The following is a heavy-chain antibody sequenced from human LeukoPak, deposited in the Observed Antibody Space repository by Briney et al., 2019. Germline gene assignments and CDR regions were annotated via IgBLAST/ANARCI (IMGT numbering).Heavy chain of an antibody. V-gene: IGHV4-59*05. CDR3: ARTPWGGPLDY. J-gene: IGHJ4*02. Sequence: SETLSLTCTVSGGSINNYYWNWIRQPPGKGLEWIGSIYYSGSTYYNPSLKSRVTISVDTSKNQFSLKLSSVTAADTAVYYCARTPWGGPLDYWGQGTLVTVSS. D-gene: IGHD2-21*01. CDR1: GGSINNYY. CDR2: IYYSGST.